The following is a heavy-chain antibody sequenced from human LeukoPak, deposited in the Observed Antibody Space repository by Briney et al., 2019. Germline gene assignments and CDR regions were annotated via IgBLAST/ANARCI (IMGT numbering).Heavy chain of an antibody. Sequence: ASVKVSCKASGYTFTSYYMHWVRQAPGQGLEWMGIINPSGGSTGYAQKFQGRVTMTRDTSTSTVYMELSSLRSEDTAVYYCARANMITFGGVIVNFDYWGQGTLVTVSS. V-gene: IGHV1-46*01. D-gene: IGHD3-16*02. CDR1: GYTFTSYY. CDR3: ARANMITFGGVIVNFDY. CDR2: INPSGGST. J-gene: IGHJ4*02.